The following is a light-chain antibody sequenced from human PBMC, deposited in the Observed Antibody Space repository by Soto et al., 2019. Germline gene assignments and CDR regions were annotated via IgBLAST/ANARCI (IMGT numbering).Light chain of an antibody. J-gene: IGKJ1*01. CDR3: QQANTFPPWT. CDR1: QDINNW. Sequence: DLQMTQSPSSVSASVGDRVTITCRASQDINNWLAWYQQRPGKAPKLLIYAASSLQSGVPSRFSGSGSGTDFTLTISSLQPEDFGTYYCQQANTFPPWTFGQGTKVDIK. V-gene: IGKV1-12*01. CDR2: AAS.